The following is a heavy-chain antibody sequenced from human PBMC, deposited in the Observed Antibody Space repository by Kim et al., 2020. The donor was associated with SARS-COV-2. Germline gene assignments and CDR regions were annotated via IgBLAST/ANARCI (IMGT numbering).Heavy chain of an antibody. CDR2: ISHTGVT. J-gene: IGHJ5*01. CDR3: ARGDRGIVSYSSGLIGVSWFDS. Sequence: SETLSLTCTVSGDSVTRRGYFWTWIRQSPGKGLQWLASISHTGVTDYNSSLRGRISLSIDSSKGQIYMTLNSVTSADTAVYYCARGDRGIVSYSSGLIGVSWFDSWGQGTLVPVS. D-gene: IGHD3-22*01. CDR1: GDSVTRRGYF. V-gene: IGHV4-61*08.